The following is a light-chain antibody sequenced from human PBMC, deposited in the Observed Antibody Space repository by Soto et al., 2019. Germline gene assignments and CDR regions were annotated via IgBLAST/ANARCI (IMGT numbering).Light chain of an antibody. V-gene: IGKV1-33*01. CDR2: DAS. J-gene: IGKJ1*01. Sequence: IQMIQSPSSLSASVGDRVTITCQASQEISNYLNWYQQKPGKAPKLLIYDASNLERGVPSSFSGRGSGTDFTFTISSLQPEDFATYDCQQYDHLPRTFGRGTKVEIK. CDR3: QQYDHLPRT. CDR1: QEISNY.